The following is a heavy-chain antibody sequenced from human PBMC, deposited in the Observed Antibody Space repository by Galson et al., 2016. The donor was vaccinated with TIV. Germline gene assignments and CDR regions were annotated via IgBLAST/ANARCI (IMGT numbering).Heavy chain of an antibody. Sequence: SLRLSCAASGFTFRSHAMHWVRQAPGKGLEWVADISYDGINKYYADSVKGRFTASRDNSKSTLHLQLNSLRTEDTAVYYCARETGCGGDCYYFDYWGQGTLVTVSS. V-gene: IGHV3-30*01. CDR2: ISYDGINK. CDR1: GFTFRSHA. CDR3: ARETGCGGDCYYFDY. J-gene: IGHJ4*02. D-gene: IGHD2-21*02.